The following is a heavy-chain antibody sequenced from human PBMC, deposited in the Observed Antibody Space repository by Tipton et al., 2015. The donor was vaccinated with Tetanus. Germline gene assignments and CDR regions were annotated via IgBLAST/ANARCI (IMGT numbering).Heavy chain of an antibody. CDR1: GFAFSAYA. Sequence: SLRLSCAASGFAFSAYAGHWVRQAPGKGLEWVAVISYDGSDIFYAESVKGRFTISRDNSKNTLYLQMNSLRADDTAVYYCARDPGRDRWITGILDVWGQGTTVTVSS. CDR3: ARDPGRDRWITGILDV. D-gene: IGHD1-1*01. V-gene: IGHV3-30*04. J-gene: IGHJ6*02. CDR2: ISYDGSDI.